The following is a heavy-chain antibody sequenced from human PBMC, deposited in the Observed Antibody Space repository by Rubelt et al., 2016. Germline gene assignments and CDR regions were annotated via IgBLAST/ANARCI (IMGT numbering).Heavy chain of an antibody. V-gene: IGHV4-31*03. CDR2: LYYSGRN. D-gene: IGHD2-21*01. CDR1: GGSISSGGYY. Sequence: QVQLQESGPGLVKPSQTLSLTCTVSGGSISSGGYYWSWIRQHPGKGLEWIGYLYYSGRNAYKPPLKSRDNISVETSKNQYPVWLCSGAAADTVGYYCARRTWVVIAMRADAFDIWGQGTMVTVSS. J-gene: IGHJ3*02. CDR3: ARRTWVVIAMRADAFDI.